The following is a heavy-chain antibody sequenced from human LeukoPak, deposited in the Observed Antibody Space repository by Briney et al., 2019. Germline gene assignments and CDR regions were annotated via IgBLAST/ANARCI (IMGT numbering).Heavy chain of an antibody. CDR3: AKGRDKYQLLSKNWFDP. CDR1: GFTFDDYA. J-gene: IGHJ5*02. V-gene: IGHV3-9*01. Sequence: GRSLRFSCAASGFTFDDYAMHWVRQAPGKGLEWVSGISWNSGSIGYADSVKGRFTISRDNAKNSLYLQMNSLRAEDTALYYCAKGRDKYQLLSKNWFDPWGQGTLVTVSS. CDR2: ISWNSGSI. D-gene: IGHD2-2*01.